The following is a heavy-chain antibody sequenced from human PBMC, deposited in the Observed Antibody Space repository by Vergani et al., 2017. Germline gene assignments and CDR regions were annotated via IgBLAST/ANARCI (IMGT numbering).Heavy chain of an antibody. CDR2: IIPILGIA. D-gene: IGHD2-15*01. J-gene: IGHJ5*02. CDR1: GGTFSSYT. Sequence: QVQLVQSGAEVKKPGSSVKVSCKASGGTFSSYTISWVRQAPGQGLEWMGRIIPILGIANYAQKFQGRVTITADKSTSTAYMELSSLRSEDTAVYYCARVPEVADTGWFDPWGQGTLVTVSS. V-gene: IGHV1-69*02. CDR3: ARVPEVADTGWFDP.